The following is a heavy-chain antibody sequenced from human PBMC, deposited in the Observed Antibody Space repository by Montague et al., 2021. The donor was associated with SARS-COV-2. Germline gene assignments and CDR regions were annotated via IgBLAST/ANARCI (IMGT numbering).Heavy chain of an antibody. J-gene: IGHJ3*02. D-gene: IGHD3-3*01. CDR2: VDHSGST. V-gene: IGHV4-34*01. Sequence: SETLSLTCAVYGGSFSNYYWSWIRQPPGKGLEWIGEVDHSGSTTYNPSLKSRLSISVDTSKNQFSLKLNSVSAADTAVYYCARGQVTIFGILIMLPAAGAFDSWGQGTKVTVSS. CDR3: ARGQVTIFGILIMLPAAGAFDS. CDR1: GGSFSNYY.